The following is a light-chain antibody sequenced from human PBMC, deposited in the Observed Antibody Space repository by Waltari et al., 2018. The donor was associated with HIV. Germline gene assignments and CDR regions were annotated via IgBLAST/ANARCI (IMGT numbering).Light chain of an antibody. J-gene: IGLJ1*01. CDR3: SSFSLTSTLV. V-gene: IGLV2-14*03. Sequence: QSALTQPASVSGSPGQSITISCTGTRSDIGDYNFVAWYQQHPDSAPKLIIDDVSDRPSGVSIRFSGSKSGNTASLTISGLQAEDEADYYCSSFSLTSTLVFGTGTKVTVL. CDR2: DVS. CDR1: RSDIGDYNF.